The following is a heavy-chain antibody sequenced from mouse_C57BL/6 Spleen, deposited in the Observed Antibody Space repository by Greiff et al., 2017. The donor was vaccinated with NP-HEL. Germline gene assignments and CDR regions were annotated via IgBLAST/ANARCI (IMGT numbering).Heavy chain of an antibody. J-gene: IGHJ3*01. CDR1: GFNIKDYY. CDR3: TAITTVVATRGFAY. Sequence: EVQVVESGAELVRPGASVKLSCTASGFNIKDYYMHWVKQRPEQGLEWIGRIDPEDGDTEYAPKFQGKATMTADTSSNTAYLQLSSLTSEDTAVYYCTAITTVVATRGFAYWGQGTLVTVSA. V-gene: IGHV14-1*01. D-gene: IGHD1-1*01. CDR2: IDPEDGDT.